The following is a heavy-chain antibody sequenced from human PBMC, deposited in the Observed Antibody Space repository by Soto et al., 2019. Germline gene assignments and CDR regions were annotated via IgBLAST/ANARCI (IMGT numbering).Heavy chain of an antibody. J-gene: IGHJ6*02. D-gene: IGHD1-7*01. CDR1: GVTFSSYA. CDR2: ISSSGGST. V-gene: IGHV3-23*01. Sequence: GSLRLSCAASGVTFSSYAMSWVRQAPRKGLEWVSVISSSGGSTYYADSVKGRFTISRDTSKTTLYLQMNSLKTEDTAVYYCTTGTTNYYYGMDVWGQGTTVTVSS. CDR3: TTGTTNYYYGMDV.